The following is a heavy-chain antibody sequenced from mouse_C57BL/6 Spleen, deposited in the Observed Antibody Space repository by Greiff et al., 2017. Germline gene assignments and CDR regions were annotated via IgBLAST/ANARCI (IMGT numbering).Heavy chain of an antibody. D-gene: IGHD1-1*01. V-gene: IGHV1-69*01. CDR2: IDPSDSYT. J-gene: IGHJ2*01. CDR3: ARLYGSSY. CDR1: GYTFTSYW. Sequence: QVQLQQPGAELVMPGASVKLSCTASGYTFTSYWMHWVKQRPGQGLEWIGEIDPSDSYTNYNQKFKGKSTLTVDKSSSTAYMQLSSQTSEDSAVYYCARLYGSSYWGQGTTLTVSS.